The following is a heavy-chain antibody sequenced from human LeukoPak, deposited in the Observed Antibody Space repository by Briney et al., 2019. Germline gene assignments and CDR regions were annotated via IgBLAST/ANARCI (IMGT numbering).Heavy chain of an antibody. CDR1: GYTFTGYY. CDR3: ASGTDSSGYYGPYYYYMDV. V-gene: IGHV1-2*06. CDR2: INPNSGGT. Sequence: ASVKVSCKASGYTFTGYYMHWVRQAPGQGLEWMGRINPNSGGTNYAQKFQGRVTVTRDTSISTAYMELSRLRSDDTAVYYCASGTDSSGYYGPYYYYMDVWGKGTTVTVSS. J-gene: IGHJ6*03. D-gene: IGHD3-22*01.